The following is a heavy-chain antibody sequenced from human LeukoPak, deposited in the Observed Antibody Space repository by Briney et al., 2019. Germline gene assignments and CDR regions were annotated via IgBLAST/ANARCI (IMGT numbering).Heavy chain of an antibody. CDR3: ASLGGYSYGYDGYYYMDV. CDR2: IYYSGST. CDR1: GGSISSYY. J-gene: IGHJ6*03. V-gene: IGHV4-59*12. Sequence: SETLSLTCTVSGGSISSYYWSWIRQPPGKGLEWIGYIYYSGSTNYNPSLKSRVTISVDTSKNQFSLKLSSVTAADTAVYYCASLGGYSYGYDGYYYMDVWGKGTTVTISS. D-gene: IGHD5-18*01.